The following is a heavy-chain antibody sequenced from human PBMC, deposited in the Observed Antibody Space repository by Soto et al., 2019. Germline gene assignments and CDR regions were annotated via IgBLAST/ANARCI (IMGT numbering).Heavy chain of an antibody. D-gene: IGHD1-7*01. CDR3: ARGEFGTPTDAFNI. J-gene: IGHJ3*02. CDR1: GGSISSGDYS. Sequence: SETLSLTCAVSGGSISSGDYSWSWIRQAPGNGLEWIGYMYHSGSTYYNPCLKSRVTISVDTSKNQLSLKLISVTAAGTAVYHCARGEFGTPTDAFNIWGQGTMVPVS. CDR2: MYHSGST. V-gene: IGHV4-30-2*01.